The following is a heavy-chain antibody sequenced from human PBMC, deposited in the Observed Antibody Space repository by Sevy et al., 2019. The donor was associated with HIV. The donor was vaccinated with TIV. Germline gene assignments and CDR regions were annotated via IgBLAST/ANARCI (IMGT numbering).Heavy chain of an antibody. J-gene: IGHJ6*02. D-gene: IGHD3-10*01. CDR3: ARDRDGSGSAGGYGMDV. V-gene: IGHV3-21*01. Sequence: GGSLRLSCVGSGITFSYYSMNWVRQAPGKGLEWVSSISSSSSNIYYADSLKGRFPISRDNAKKSLYLQMNSLRAEDTAVYYCARDRDGSGSAGGYGMDVWGQGTTVTVSS. CDR1: GITFSYYS. CDR2: ISSSSSNI.